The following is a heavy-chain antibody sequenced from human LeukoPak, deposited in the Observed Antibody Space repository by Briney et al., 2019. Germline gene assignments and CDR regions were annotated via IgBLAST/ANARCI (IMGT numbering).Heavy chain of an antibody. V-gene: IGHV1-2*02. CDR1: GYTFTGYY. CDR3: ARLSGIAAAGEDY. D-gene: IGHD6-13*01. J-gene: IGHJ4*02. CDR2: INPNSGGT. Sequence: ASVKVSCKASGYTFTGYYMHWVRQAPGQGLEWMGWINPNSGGTNYAQKFQGRVTMTRDTSISTAYMELSRLRSDDTAVHYCARLSGIAAAGEDYWGQGTLVTVSS.